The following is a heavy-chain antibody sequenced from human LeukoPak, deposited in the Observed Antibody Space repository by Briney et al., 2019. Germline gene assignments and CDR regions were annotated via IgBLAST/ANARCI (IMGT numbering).Heavy chain of an antibody. Sequence: SETLSLTCTVSGGSISSYYWSWIRQPPGKRLEWIGYIYYSGNTNYNPSLKSRVTVSIDTSKNQFSLKLSSVTAADTAVYYCARVGDGLFDYWGQGTLVTVSS. J-gene: IGHJ4*02. V-gene: IGHV4-59*08. CDR3: ARVGDGLFDY. CDR1: GGSISSYY. CDR2: IYYSGNT. D-gene: IGHD1-26*01.